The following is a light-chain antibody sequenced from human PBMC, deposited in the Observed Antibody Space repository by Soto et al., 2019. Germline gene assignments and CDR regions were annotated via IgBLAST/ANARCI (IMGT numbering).Light chain of an antibody. J-gene: IGLJ1*01. Sequence: QSVLTQPASVSGSPGQSITISCTGTSSDVGGYNYVSWYQQLPGKAPRLMIYEVSNRPSGVSNRFSGSKSGNTASLTISGLXAEDEADYYCSSYRSSSTLYVFGTGTKVTVL. V-gene: IGLV2-14*01. CDR2: EVS. CDR3: SSYRSSSTLYV. CDR1: SSDVGGYNY.